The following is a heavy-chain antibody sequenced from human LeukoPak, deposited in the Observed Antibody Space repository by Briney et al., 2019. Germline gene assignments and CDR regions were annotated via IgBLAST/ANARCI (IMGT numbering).Heavy chain of an antibody. CDR1: GGSISSYY. CDR3: ARDNNGYGFDY. Sequence: SETLSLTCTVSGGSISSYYWSWIRQPPGKGLEWIGYIYYSGSTNYNPSLKSRVTISVDTSKNQFSLKLSSVTAADTAVYYCARDNNGYGFDYWGQGTLVTVSS. V-gene: IGHV4-59*12. J-gene: IGHJ4*02. CDR2: IYYSGST. D-gene: IGHD5-12*01.